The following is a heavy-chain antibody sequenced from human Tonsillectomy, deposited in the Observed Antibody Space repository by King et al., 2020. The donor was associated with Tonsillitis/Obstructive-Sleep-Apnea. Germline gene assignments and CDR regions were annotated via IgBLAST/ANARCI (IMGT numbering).Heavy chain of an antibody. CDR1: GYSFTSYW. V-gene: IGHV5-51*01. J-gene: IGHJ6*03. D-gene: IGHD4-17*01. CDR2: IYPGDSDT. CDR3: ARHYGDYYYYYYIDV. Sequence: DVKLVESGAEVKKPGESLKISCKGSGYSFTSYWIGWVRQMPGKGLEWMGIIYPGDSDTRYSPSFQGQVTISADKSISTAYLQWSSLKASDTAVYYCARHYGDYYYYYYIDVWGKGTTVTVSS.